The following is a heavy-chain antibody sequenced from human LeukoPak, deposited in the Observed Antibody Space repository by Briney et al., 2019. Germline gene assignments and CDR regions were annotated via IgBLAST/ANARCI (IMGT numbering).Heavy chain of an antibody. CDR1: GGSISSSNYH. CDR3: ARLTVGATAVDC. J-gene: IGHJ4*02. D-gene: IGHD1-26*01. Sequence: SETLSLTRTVSGGSISSSNYHWGWIRQPPGRGLEWIGTIYYSGTTYYNPSPKSRVTISVDTSKNQFSLKLSSMTAADTAVYYCARLTVGATAVDCWGQGTLVTVSS. V-gene: IGHV4-39*01. CDR2: IYYSGTT.